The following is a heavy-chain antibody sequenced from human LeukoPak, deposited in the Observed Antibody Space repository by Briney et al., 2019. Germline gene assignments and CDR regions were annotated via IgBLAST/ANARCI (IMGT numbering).Heavy chain of an antibody. J-gene: IGHJ4*02. Sequence: GGSLRLSCAASGFSFSDYYMSWMRQAPGKGLEWVGLIRSKAYGGTTEYAASVKGRFTISRDDSNSIAYLQMNSLAIEDTAVYYCTRSRTTASAGCGPWGQGTLVTVSS. CDR1: GFSFSDYY. CDR3: TRSRTTASAGCGP. CDR2: IRSKAYGGTT. V-gene: IGHV3-49*03. D-gene: IGHD6-13*01.